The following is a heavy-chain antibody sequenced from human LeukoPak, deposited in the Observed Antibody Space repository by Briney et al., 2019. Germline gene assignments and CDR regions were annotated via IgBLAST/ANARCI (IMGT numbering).Heavy chain of an antibody. Sequence: SSETLSLTCTVSGGSISSYYWNWIRQPAGKGLEWIGRIYTSGTTNYNLSLKSRVSMSVDTSKNQFSLRLSSVTAADTAVYYCARGKVVAGTPGQNSWDSWGQGTLVTVSS. CDR2: IYTSGTT. CDR1: GGSISSYY. V-gene: IGHV4-4*07. J-gene: IGHJ4*02. CDR3: ARGKVVAGTPGQNSWDS. D-gene: IGHD6-19*01.